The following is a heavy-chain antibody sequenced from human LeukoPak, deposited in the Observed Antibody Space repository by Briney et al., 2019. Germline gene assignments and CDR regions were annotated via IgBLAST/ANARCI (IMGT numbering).Heavy chain of an antibody. CDR2: ISSSSSYI. D-gene: IGHD6-19*01. Sequence: PGGSLRLSCTASGFTSGFTFSSYSMNWVRQAPGKGLEWVSSISSSSSYIYYADSVKGRFTISRDNAKNSLYLQMNSLRAEDTAVYYCASLGAGTGAVDYWGQGTLVTVSS. J-gene: IGHJ4*02. CDR1: GFTFSSYS. V-gene: IGHV3-21*01. CDR3: ASLGAGTGAVDY.